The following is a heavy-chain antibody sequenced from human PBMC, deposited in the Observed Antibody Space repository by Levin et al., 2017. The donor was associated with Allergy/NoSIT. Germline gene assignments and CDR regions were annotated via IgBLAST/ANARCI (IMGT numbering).Heavy chain of an antibody. J-gene: IGHJ4*02. D-gene: IGHD3-10*01. V-gene: IGHV5-51*01. Sequence: GESLKISCKGSGYNFTPYWIGWVRQMPGKGLEWMGIIYPDDSDTRYSPSFQGQVTISADKSVTTAYLQWSSLKASDTAVYYCARGHYGSGTYCDYWGQGTLVTVSS. CDR3: ARGHYGSGTYCDY. CDR1: GYNFTPYW. CDR2: IYPDDSDT.